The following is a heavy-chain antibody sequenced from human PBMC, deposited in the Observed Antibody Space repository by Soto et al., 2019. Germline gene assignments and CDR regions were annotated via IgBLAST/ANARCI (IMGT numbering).Heavy chain of an antibody. D-gene: IGHD6-6*01. V-gene: IGHV3-30*18. CDR3: AKDRRIAARPLFLYGMDV. CDR1: GFTFSSYG. J-gene: IGHJ6*02. CDR2: ISYDGSNK. Sequence: PGESLKISCAASGFTFSSYGMHWVRQAPGKGLEWVAVISYDGSNKYYADSVKGRFTISRDNSKNTLYLQMNSLRAEDTAVYYCAKDRRIAARPLFLYGMDVWGQGTTVTVSS.